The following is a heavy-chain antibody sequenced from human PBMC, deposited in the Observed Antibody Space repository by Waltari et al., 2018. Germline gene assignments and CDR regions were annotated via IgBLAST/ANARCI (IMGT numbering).Heavy chain of an antibody. V-gene: IGHV2-5*02. CDR1: GFSLRTSGVG. Sequence: QITLKESGPTLVKPTQTLTLTCTVSGFSLRTSGVGVGWIRQHPGTALEWLALIYWDDDKRYSTSLKSRLTITKDTSKNQVVLTMTNMDPVDTATYYCAHRRVYDSSGYPGDDAFDIWGQGTMVTVSS. J-gene: IGHJ3*02. D-gene: IGHD3-22*01. CDR2: IYWDDDK. CDR3: AHRRVYDSSGYPGDDAFDI.